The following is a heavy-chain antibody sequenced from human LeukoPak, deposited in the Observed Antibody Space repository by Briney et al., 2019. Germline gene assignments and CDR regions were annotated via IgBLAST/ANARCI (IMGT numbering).Heavy chain of an antibody. Sequence: GGSLRLSCAASGFTFDDYAMHWVRQAPGRGLEWVSLISWDGGSTYYADSVKGRFTISRDNSKNSLYLQMNSLRAEDTALYYCAKDMAAYYYASGNIDYWGQGTLVTVSS. CDR2: ISWDGGST. J-gene: IGHJ4*02. V-gene: IGHV3-43D*03. CDR1: GFTFDDYA. D-gene: IGHD3-10*01. CDR3: AKDMAAYYYASGNIDY.